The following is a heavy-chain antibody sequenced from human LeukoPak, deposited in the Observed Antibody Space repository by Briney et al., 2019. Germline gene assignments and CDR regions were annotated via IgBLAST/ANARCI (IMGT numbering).Heavy chain of an antibody. J-gene: IGHJ4*02. D-gene: IGHD3-10*01. CDR1: GFTFSTYA. CDR3: ARDYLPSPWVGEFYFDY. CDR2: MSYDGTNK. Sequence: GGSLRLSCATSGFTFSTYAMHWVRQAPGKGLEWVAVMSYDGTNKYYADSVKGRFTISRDNSKNTLYLQMNSLRAEDTAIYYCARDYLPSPWVGEFYFDYWGQGSLVTVSS. V-gene: IGHV3-30*04.